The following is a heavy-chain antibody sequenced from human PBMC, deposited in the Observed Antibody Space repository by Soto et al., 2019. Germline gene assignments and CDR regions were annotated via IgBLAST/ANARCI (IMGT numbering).Heavy chain of an antibody. D-gene: IGHD6-6*01. J-gene: IGHJ6*02. V-gene: IGHV4-31*03. CDR1: GCSTINGGYY. CDR2: MYYTGST. CDR3: ARAARRSGRPDAEFTDGMEV. Sequence: PTHTLSLTYSLSGCSTINGGYYCSWIRQHPANGLERIGYMYYTGSTYYNPARKSRLTISEDTSKNQFSLQLSCVTAADTAVYYCARAARRSGRPDAEFTDGMEVWGQGTKVTVS.